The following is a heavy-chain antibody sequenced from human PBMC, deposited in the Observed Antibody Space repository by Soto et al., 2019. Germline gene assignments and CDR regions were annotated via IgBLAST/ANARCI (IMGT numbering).Heavy chain of an antibody. CDR3: ATGGEELAAIGSLDP. V-gene: IGHV1-46*01. CDR2: INPGGGSP. Sequence: QVQLVQSGAEVKQSGASVKVSCRASGYTFSNYYIHWVRQAPGQGLEWMGVINPGGGSPSYAQKFQGRLEMTGDTSKSTGNQELSSLTYQCAAVYYCATGGEELAAIGSLDPWGQGPQVNVS. D-gene: IGHD5-12*01. CDR1: GYTFSNYY. J-gene: IGHJ5*02.